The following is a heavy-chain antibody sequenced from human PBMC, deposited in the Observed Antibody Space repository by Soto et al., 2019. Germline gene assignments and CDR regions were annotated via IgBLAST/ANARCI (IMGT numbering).Heavy chain of an antibody. D-gene: IGHD1-1*01. Sequence: ASVKVSCKASGYTFIDYGISWVRQAPGQGLEWMGWISGYNGDTKDAQNLQGRVTMTTDTSTSTAYMELRSLRSDDTAVYYCARSANTWTGTRYFQHWGLGTLVTVSS. J-gene: IGHJ1*01. CDR1: GYTFIDYG. CDR3: ARSANTWTGTRYFQH. V-gene: IGHV1-18*01. CDR2: ISGYNGDT.